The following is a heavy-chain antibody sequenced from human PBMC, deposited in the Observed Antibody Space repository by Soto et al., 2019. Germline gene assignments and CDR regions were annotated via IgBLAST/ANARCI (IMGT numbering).Heavy chain of an antibody. CDR2: ISGSGGST. CDR3: AKKASGLEYYYYYYMDV. CDR1: GFTFSSYA. Sequence: GSLRLSCAASGFTFSSYAMSWVRQAPGKGLEWVSAISGSGGSTHYADSVKGRFTISRDNSKNTLYLQMNSLRAEDTAVYYCAKKASGLEYYYYYYMDVWGKGTTVTVSS. J-gene: IGHJ6*03. V-gene: IGHV3-23*01. D-gene: IGHD3-3*01.